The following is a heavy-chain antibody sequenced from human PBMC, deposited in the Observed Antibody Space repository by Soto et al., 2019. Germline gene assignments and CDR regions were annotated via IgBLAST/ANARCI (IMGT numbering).Heavy chain of an antibody. J-gene: IGHJ6*02. Sequence: PSETMSLTCAVYGGSFSGYYWTWIRQPPGKGLEWIGEINHSGSTNYNPSLKSRVTISVDTSKNQFSLKLSSVTAADTAVYCCARLAIGYDSSGYYPHYYYGMDVWGQGTTVTVSS. CDR3: ARLAIGYDSSGYYPHYYYGMDV. CDR2: INHSGST. CDR1: GGSFSGYY. V-gene: IGHV4-34*01. D-gene: IGHD3-22*01.